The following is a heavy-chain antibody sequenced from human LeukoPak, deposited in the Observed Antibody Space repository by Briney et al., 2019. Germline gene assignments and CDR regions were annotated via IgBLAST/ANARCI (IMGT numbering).Heavy chain of an antibody. CDR1: GSTFSSYA. CDR3: AKSGRRDVGSYSF. V-gene: IGHV3-23*01. CDR2: ISGSGGST. D-gene: IGHD3-10*01. J-gene: IGHJ4*02. Sequence: PGGSLRLSCAASGSTFSSYAMSWVRQAPGKGLEWVSAISGSGGSTYYADSVKGRFTISRDNSKNTLYLQMNSLRAEDTAVYYCAKSGRRDVGSYSFWGQGTLVTVSS.